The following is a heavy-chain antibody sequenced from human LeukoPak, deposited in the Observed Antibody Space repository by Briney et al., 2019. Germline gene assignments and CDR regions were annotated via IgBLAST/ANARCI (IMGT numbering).Heavy chain of an antibody. CDR3: AREPSLAGGFDY. D-gene: IGHD7-27*01. CDR1: GFTFSSYG. J-gene: IGHJ4*02. CDR2: IWYDGSNR. V-gene: IGHV3-33*01. Sequence: GGSLRLSCAASGFTFSSYGIHWVRQAPGKGLEWVALIWYDGSNRYYVDSVKGRFTISRDNSKNTLYLQMNSLRAEDTAVYYCAREPSLAGGFDYWGQGTLVTVSS.